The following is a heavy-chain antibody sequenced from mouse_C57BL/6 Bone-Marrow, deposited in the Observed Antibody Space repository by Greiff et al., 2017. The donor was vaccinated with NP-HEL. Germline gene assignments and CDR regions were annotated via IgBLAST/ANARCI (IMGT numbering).Heavy chain of an antibody. CDR1: DSEVFPIAY. CDR3: ARRGTTVVDYYAMDY. D-gene: IGHD1-1*01. Sequence: QVQLKESGSELRSPGSSVKLSCKDFDSEVFPIAYMSWVRQKPGHGFEWIGGILPSIGRTIYGEKFEDKATLDADTLSNTAYLELNRLTSEDSAIYYCARRGTTVVDYYAMDYWGQGTSVTVSS. J-gene: IGHJ4*01. V-gene: IGHV15-2*01. CDR2: ILPSIGRT.